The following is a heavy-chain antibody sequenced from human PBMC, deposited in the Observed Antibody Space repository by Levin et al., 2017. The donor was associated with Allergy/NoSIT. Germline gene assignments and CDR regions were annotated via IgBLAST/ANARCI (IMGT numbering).Heavy chain of an antibody. CDR2: ISGSGGST. CDR1: GFTFSSYA. Sequence: GGSLRLSCAASGFTFSSYAMSWVRQAPGKGLEWVSAISGSGGSTYYADSVKGRFTISRDNSKNTLYLQMNSLRAEDTAVYYCAKVYIPYGDYVFACYNYWGQGTLVTVSS. CDR3: AKVYIPYGDYVFACYNY. V-gene: IGHV3-23*01. D-gene: IGHD4-17*01. J-gene: IGHJ4*02.